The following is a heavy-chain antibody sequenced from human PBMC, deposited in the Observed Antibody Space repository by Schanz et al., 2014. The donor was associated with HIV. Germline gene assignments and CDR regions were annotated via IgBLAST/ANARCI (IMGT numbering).Heavy chain of an antibody. Sequence: EVQLLESGGDLAQPGDSLRLSCVASGFVFRDFAMAWVRQAPGKGLEWVSIISSGGGRTYYADSVKGRFTISRDNSKNTLYLQMNSLRAEDTAVYYCARDSWYGDYWGLGTLVTVSS. V-gene: IGHV3-23*01. CDR3: ARDSWYGDY. CDR1: GFVFRDFA. CDR2: ISSGGGRT. D-gene: IGHD6-13*01. J-gene: IGHJ4*02.